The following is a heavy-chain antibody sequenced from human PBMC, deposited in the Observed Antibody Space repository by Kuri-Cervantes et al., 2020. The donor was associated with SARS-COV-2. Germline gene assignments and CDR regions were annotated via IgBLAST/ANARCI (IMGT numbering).Heavy chain of an antibody. J-gene: IGHJ4*02. V-gene: IGHV4-34*01. D-gene: IGHD2-2*01. CDR3: AGGSVVPAANDY. Sequence: ESLKISCAVYGGSFSGYYWSWIRQPPGKGLEWIGEINHSGSTNYNPSLKSRVTIPVDTSKNQFSLKLSSVTAADTAVYYCAGGSVVPAANDYWGQGTLVTVSS. CDR2: INHSGST. CDR1: GGSFSGYY.